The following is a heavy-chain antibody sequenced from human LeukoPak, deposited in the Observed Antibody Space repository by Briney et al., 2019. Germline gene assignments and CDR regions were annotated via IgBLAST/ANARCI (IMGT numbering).Heavy chain of an antibody. CDR3: ATYDYGADYFDY. J-gene: IGHJ4*02. V-gene: IGHV3-11*01. CDR1: GFTFSDYY. Sequence: GGSLRLSCAASGFTFSDYYMSWIRQAPGKGQEWVSYISSGGDTTYYADSVTGRFTISRDNAKNSLYLQMNSLRAEDTAIYYCATYDYGADYFDYGGQGTLVTVST. D-gene: IGHD4-17*01. CDR2: ISSGGDTT.